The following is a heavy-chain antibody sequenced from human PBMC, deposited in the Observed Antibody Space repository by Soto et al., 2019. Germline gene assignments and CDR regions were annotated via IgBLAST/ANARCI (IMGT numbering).Heavy chain of an antibody. J-gene: IGHJ6*02. D-gene: IGHD1-26*01. V-gene: IGHV1-18*04. CDR2: ISAYNGNT. CDR1: GYTFTSYV. Sequence: QVQLVQSGAEVKKPGASVKVSCKASGYTFTSYVISWVRQAPGQGLEWMGWISAYNGNTNYAQTRQGRVRMTTDTSTSTAYMALRSMSSEDTAVYYCARGSIVGVGATGYYYYGMDVWGQGTTVTVSS. CDR3: ARGSIVGVGATGYYYYGMDV.